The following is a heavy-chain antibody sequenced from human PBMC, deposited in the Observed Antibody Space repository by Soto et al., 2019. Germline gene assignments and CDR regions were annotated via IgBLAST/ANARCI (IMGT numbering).Heavy chain of an antibody. CDR3: ARDSRGGYDYHSYEF. CDR1: GYTFTGYY. V-gene: IGHV1-2*02. CDR2: ISPDSGGT. Sequence: RASVKVSCKASGYTFTGYYMHWVRQAPGHGLEWMGWISPDSGGTNYAQKFQGRVTMTRDTSISTAYMELRWLTSDDTAVYYCARDSRGGYDYHSYEFWGQGTLVTVSS. D-gene: IGHD5-12*01. J-gene: IGHJ4*02.